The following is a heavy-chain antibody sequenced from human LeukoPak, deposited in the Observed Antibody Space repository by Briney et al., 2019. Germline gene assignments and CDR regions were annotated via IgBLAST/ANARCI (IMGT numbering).Heavy chain of an antibody. D-gene: IGHD3-22*01. V-gene: IGHV3-23*01. J-gene: IGHJ4*02. Sequence: PGGSLRLSCAASGFTFSSNAMSWVRQARGKGLEWVSAISGSGGSTYYADSVKGRFTISRDNSKNTLYLQMNSLRAEDTAVYYCAKSPNYYDSNGYYGYWGQGTLVTVSS. CDR3: AKSPNYYDSNGYYGY. CDR1: GFTFSSNA. CDR2: ISGSGGST.